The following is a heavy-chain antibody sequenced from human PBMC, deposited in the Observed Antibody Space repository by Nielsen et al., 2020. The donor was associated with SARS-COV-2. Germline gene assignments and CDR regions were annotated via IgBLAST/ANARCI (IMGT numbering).Heavy chain of an antibody. D-gene: IGHD3-10*01. CDR2: IWYDGSNK. Sequence: GGSLRLSCAASGFTFSSYGMHWVRQAPGKGLEWVAVIWYDGSNKYYADSVKGRFTISRDNSKNTVFLQMDSLRAEDTAVYLCARSSGQRGIDNWGQGTLVTVSS. CDR3: ARSSGQRGIDN. J-gene: IGHJ4*02. CDR1: GFTFSSYG. V-gene: IGHV3-33*01.